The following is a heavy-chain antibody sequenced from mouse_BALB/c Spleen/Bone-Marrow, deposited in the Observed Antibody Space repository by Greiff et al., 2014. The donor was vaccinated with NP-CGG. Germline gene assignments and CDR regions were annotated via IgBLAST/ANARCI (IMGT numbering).Heavy chain of an antibody. V-gene: IGHV3-8*02. CDR3: ASDSSGGILAMDY. Sequence: EVKLQESGPSLVKPSQTLSLTCSVTGDSITSGYWNWIRKFPVNKLEYMGYISYSGSTYYNPSLSSRISISRDTSKNHYYQQLNSVTTEDTATYYCASDSSGGILAMDYWGQGTSVTVSS. CDR2: ISYSGST. CDR1: GDSITSGY. J-gene: IGHJ4*01. D-gene: IGHD3-2*01.